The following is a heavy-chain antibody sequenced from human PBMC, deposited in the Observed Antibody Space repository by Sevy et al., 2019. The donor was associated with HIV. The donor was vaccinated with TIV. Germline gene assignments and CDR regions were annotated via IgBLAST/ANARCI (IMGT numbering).Heavy chain of an antibody. CDR1: GFTFSNYG. CDR3: VRGADYYDRGGANCDS. V-gene: IGHV3-33*01. Sequence: GGSLRLSCAASGFTFSNYGMHWVRQAPGKGLEWVAVIWNDGSNKYYADSVKGRFTISRDNSNNTLYLQVNSLRAEDTAVYYCVRGADYYDRGGANCDSWGQGTLVTVSS. J-gene: IGHJ4*02. D-gene: IGHD3-22*01. CDR2: IWNDGSNK.